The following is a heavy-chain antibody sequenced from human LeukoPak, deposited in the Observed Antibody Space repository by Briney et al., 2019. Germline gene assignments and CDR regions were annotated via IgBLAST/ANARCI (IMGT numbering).Heavy chain of an antibody. V-gene: IGHV3-74*01. CDR1: GFTFTSYW. D-gene: IGHD3-9*01. J-gene: IGHJ4*02. Sequence: GGSLRLSCAASGFTFTSYWMHWVRQAPGKGLVWVSHINSDGSTTSYADSVKGRFTISRDNAKNTLYLQMNSLRAEDTALYYCARERYFDWLFVFDYWGQGTLVTVSS. CDR2: INSDGSTT. CDR3: ARERYFDWLFVFDY.